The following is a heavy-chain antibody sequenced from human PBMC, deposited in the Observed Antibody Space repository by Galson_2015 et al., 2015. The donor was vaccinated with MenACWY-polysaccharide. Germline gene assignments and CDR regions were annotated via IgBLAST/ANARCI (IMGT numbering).Heavy chain of an antibody. CDR1: GFTFSSYP. D-gene: IGHD4-23*01. V-gene: IGHV3-23*01. J-gene: IGHJ3*02. CDR2: ISGSGGTT. Sequence: SLRLSCAASGFTFSSYPMSWVRQAPGKGLEWVSGISGSGGTTYYAGSVKGRFTISRDNSKNTLYLQMNSLRAEDTAVYYCAKRRTTVGSFDIWGHGTMVTVSS. CDR3: AKRRTTVGSFDI.